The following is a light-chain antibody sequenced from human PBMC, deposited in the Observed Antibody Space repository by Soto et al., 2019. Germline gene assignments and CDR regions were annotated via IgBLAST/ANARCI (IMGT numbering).Light chain of an antibody. CDR1: QSISSW. J-gene: IGKJ1*01. Sequence: DIQMTQSPSTLSATAGDRVTITCRASQSISSWLAWYQHKPGKAPKLLIYDASNLDSGVPSRFSGSGSGTEFTLTISSLQAADFAIYYCQQYYEWPRGTFGQGTKVDI. V-gene: IGKV1-5*01. CDR2: DAS. CDR3: QQYYEWPRGT.